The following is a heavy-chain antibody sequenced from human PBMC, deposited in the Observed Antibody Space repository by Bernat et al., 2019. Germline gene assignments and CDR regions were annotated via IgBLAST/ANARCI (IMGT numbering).Heavy chain of an antibody. Sequence: QVQLVQSGAEVKKPGASVKVSCKASGYTFTSYGISWVRQAPGQGLEWMGWISAYNGNTNYAQKLQGRVTMTTDTSTSTAYMELRSLRYDDTAVYYCARDFGQVVRNPENWFDPWGQGTLVTVSS. D-gene: IGHD3-22*01. V-gene: IGHV1-18*01. CDR1: GYTFTSYG. CDR2: ISAYNGNT. CDR3: ARDFGQVVRNPENWFDP. J-gene: IGHJ5*02.